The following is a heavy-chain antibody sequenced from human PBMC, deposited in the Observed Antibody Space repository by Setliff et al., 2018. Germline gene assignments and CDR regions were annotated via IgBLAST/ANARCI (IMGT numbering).Heavy chain of an antibody. D-gene: IGHD3-22*01. CDR2: VSGSGMTR. V-gene: IGHV3-23*01. J-gene: IGHJ4*02. Sequence: QPGGSLRLSCTASGFTFRKHALAWVRQAPGKGLQWVSSVSGSGMTRDYTDSVKGRFTVSRDSSQNKIHLQMDSLRAEDTGKYLCARADSDSYYPYYFDFWGQGVLVTVSS. CDR1: GFTFRKHA. CDR3: ARADSDSYYPYYFDF.